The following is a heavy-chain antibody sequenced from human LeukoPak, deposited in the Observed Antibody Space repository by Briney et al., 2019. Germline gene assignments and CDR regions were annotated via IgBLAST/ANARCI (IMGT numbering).Heavy chain of an antibody. CDR2: FSGSGAST. V-gene: IGHV3-23*01. Sequence: GLLRLSCAASGFTFSSYAMSWLRPARGKRLEWVSAFSGSGASTYSADYVRGRLTISRDNSKNTLYLQMNSLRAEDTAVYCCARDPVRIGSGEAAAVDCWGQGTLVTVSS. CDR3: ARDPVRIGSGEAAAVDC. CDR1: GFTFSSYA. J-gene: IGHJ4*02. D-gene: IGHD3-10*01.